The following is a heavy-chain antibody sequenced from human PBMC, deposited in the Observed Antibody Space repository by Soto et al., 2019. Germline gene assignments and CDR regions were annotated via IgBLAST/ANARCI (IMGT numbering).Heavy chain of an antibody. CDR1: GYTFTSYD. J-gene: IGHJ4*02. CDR3: ASGSIYSYGPNFDY. Sequence: QVQLVQSGAEVKKPGASVKVSCKASGYTFTSYDINWVRQATGQGLEWMGWMNPNSGNTGYAQKFQGRVTMTRNTSISTAYMELSRLRSEDTAVYYCASGSIYSYGPNFDYWGQGTLVTVSS. V-gene: IGHV1-8*01. CDR2: MNPNSGNT. D-gene: IGHD5-18*01.